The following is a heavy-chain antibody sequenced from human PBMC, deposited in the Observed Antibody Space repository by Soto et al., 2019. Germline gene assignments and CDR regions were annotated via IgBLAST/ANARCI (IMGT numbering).Heavy chain of an antibody. CDR2: NFHSGTT. D-gene: IGHD2-15*01. J-gene: IGHJ4*02. Sequence: QVQLQESGPGLVKPSGTLSLTCAVSGASISSTNWWSWVRQAPGEGLEWIGENFHSGTTTYNPSLKSRVIMSMDTSTNQLSLRLDSVTAGDTAVYFCARHIAVPTTRGFDYWGQGTLVTVSS. CDR1: GASISSTNW. V-gene: IGHV4-4*02. CDR3: ARHIAVPTTRGFDY.